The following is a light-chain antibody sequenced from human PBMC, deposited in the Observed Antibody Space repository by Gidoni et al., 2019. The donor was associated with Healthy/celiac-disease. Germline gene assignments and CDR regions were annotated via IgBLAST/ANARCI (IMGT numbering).Light chain of an antibody. CDR1: SGINVGTYR. J-gene: IGLJ3*02. CDR2: YKSDSDK. V-gene: IGLV5-45*02. Sequence: QAVLTQPSSLSASPGASASLTCTLRSGINVGTYRIYWYQQKPGSPPQYLLRYKSDSDKQQGSGVPSRFSGSKYASANAGILLISGLQSEDEADYYCMIWHSSAWVFGGGTKLTGL. CDR3: MIWHSSAWV.